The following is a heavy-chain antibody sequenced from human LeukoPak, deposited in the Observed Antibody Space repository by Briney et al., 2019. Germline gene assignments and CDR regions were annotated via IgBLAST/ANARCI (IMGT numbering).Heavy chain of an antibody. D-gene: IGHD2-15*01. CDR1: GYTFTGYY. J-gene: IGHJ4*02. V-gene: IGHV1-2*02. CDR3: ARLKRGVVVAATLDY. Sequence: ASVKVSCKASGYTFTGYYMHWVRQAPGQGLEWMGWINPNSGGTNYAQKFQGRVTMTRDTSISTAYMELSRLRSDDTAVYYCARLKRGVVVAATLDYWGQGTLVTVSS. CDR2: INPNSGGT.